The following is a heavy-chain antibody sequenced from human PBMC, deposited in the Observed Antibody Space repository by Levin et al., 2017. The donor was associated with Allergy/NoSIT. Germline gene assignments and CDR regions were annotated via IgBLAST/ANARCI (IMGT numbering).Heavy chain of an antibody. CDR3: ARFYGGNPFDY. CDR1: GGSFSGYY. D-gene: IGHD4-23*01. CDR2: LNHSGST. J-gene: IGHJ4*02. V-gene: IGHV4-34*01. Sequence: TFSLTCAVYGGSFSGYYWSWIRQPPGKGLEWIGELNHSGSTNYNPSLKSRVTISVDTSKNQFSLKLRSVTAADTAVYYCARFYGGNPFDYWGQGTLVTVSS.